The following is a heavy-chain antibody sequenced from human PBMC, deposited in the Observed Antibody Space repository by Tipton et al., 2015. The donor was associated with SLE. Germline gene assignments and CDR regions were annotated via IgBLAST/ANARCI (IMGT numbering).Heavy chain of an antibody. J-gene: IGHJ4*02. V-gene: IGHV4-59*08. CDR3: ARLAHYNSHWYLGY. CDR1: GDSINNYY. D-gene: IGHD1-14*01. Sequence: QLVQSGAEVKPSETLSLTCTVSGDSINNYYWSWIRQPLGRGLEYIGHVYFSGNTNYNPSLNSRVTISADTSKNQISLKLNSVTAADTAVYYCARLAHYNSHWYLGYWGQGTRVTVSS. CDR2: VYFSGNT.